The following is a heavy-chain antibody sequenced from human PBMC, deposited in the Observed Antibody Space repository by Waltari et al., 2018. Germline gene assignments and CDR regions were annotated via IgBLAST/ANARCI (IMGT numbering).Heavy chain of an antibody. V-gene: IGHV1-69*12. D-gene: IGHD3-3*01. J-gene: IGHJ6*03. Sequence: QVKLVQSGAEVKKPGSSVKVSCKASGGPFSSNANSWVRRALGQGLEWMGGIIPIFGTANYAQKFQGRVTITADESTSTAYMELSSLRSEDTAVYYCARDLRSIHTIFGVYYYYYYMDVWGKGTTVTISS. CDR2: IIPIFGTA. CDR1: GGPFSSNA. CDR3: ARDLRSIHTIFGVYYYYYYMDV.